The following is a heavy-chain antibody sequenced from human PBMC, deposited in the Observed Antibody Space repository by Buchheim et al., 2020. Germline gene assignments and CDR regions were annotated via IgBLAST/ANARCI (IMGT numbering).Heavy chain of an antibody. CDR1: GFTFSSYA. CDR2: ISGSGGST. J-gene: IGHJ6*02. CDR3: ANGGAEETIFGVVIIPEGGMDV. Sequence: EVQLLESGGGLVQPGGSLRLSCAASGFTFSSYAMSWVRQAPGKGLEWVSAISGSGGSTYYADSVKGRFTISRDNSKNTLYLQMNSLRAEDTAVYYCANGGAEETIFGVVIIPEGGMDVWGQGTT. D-gene: IGHD3-3*01. V-gene: IGHV3-23*01.